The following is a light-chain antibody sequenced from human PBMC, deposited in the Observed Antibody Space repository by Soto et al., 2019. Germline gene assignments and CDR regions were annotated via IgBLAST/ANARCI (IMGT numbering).Light chain of an antibody. J-gene: IGKJ1*01. CDR1: QSVSRY. CDR2: DAS. Sequence: ETVLTQSPATLSLSPGERATLSCRASQSVSRYLAWYQQKPGQAPRLLIYDASNRATGIPARFSGSGSGTDFTLTISRLEPEDFAVYYCQQYGSSAWTFGQGTKVDIK. V-gene: IGKV3-20*01. CDR3: QQYGSSAWT.